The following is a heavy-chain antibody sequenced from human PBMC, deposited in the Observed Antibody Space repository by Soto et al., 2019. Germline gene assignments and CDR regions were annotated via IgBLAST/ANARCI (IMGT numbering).Heavy chain of an antibody. CDR3: ARDPGDRNGMSA. D-gene: IGHD1-26*01. CDR1: GFTVSNDY. J-gene: IGHJ6*02. V-gene: IGHV3-66*01. CDR2: IYSGGNT. Sequence: PGGSLRLSCAASGFTVSNDYMTWVRQAPGKGLEWFSVIYSGGNTYYGDSVKDRFTISRDNSKNLLYLQMNSLRVEDTAIYYCARDPGDRNGMSAWGQGTTVT.